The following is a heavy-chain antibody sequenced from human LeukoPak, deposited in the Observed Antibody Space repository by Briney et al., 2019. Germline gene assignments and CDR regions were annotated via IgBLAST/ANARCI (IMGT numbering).Heavy chain of an antibody. CDR2: IYYSGST. D-gene: IGHD1-26*01. Sequence: SQTLSLTCTVSGGSISSGGYYWSWIRQHPGKGLEWIGYIYYSGSTYYNPSLKSRVTISVDTSKNQFSLKLSSVTAADTAVYYCARDLVGATTEDAFDIWGQGTMVTVSS. J-gene: IGHJ3*02. CDR1: GGSISSGGYY. CDR3: ARDLVGATTEDAFDI. V-gene: IGHV4-31*03.